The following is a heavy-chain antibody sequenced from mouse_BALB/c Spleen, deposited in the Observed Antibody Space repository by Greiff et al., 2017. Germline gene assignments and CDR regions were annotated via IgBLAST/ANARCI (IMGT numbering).Heavy chain of an antibody. Sequence: QVQLQQSGPGLVAPSQSLSITCTVSGFSLTGYGVNWVRQPPGKGLEWLGMIWGDGSTDYNSALISRLIISKDNSKSQVFLQMNSLKTDDTARYYYARDHAMDYWGQGTSVTVSS. CDR2: IWGDGST. V-gene: IGHV2-6-7*01. CDR3: ARDHAMDY. CDR1: GFSLTGYG. J-gene: IGHJ4*01.